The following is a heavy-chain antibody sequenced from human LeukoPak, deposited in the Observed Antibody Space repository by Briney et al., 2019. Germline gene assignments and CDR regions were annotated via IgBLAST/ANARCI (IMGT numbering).Heavy chain of an antibody. J-gene: IGHJ4*02. V-gene: IGHV4-39*01. CDR3: ARHLTHGSSDH. CDR1: GGSFSNSNYY. CDR2: IYYSGST. D-gene: IGHD6-6*01. Sequence: PSETLSLTCTVSGGSFSNSNYYWGWIRQPPGKGLEWIGSIYYSGSTYYNPSLDSRVTISIDTSKNQFSLKLSSVTAADTAVYYCARHLTHGSSDHWGQGTLVTVSS.